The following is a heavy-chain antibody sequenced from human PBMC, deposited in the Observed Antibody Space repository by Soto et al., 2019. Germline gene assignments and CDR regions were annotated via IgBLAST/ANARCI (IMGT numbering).Heavy chain of an antibody. CDR2: VSYDGSNK. Sequence: QVQLVESGGGVVQPGRSLRLSCAASGFTFSSYAMHWFRQAPGKGLQWVAVVSYDGSNKYYTDSAKGRFTISRDDSKRAVYLQLNSLRPEDTAVYYCARGGRWDNFELGMDVWGQGTAVTVSS. CDR1: GFTFSSYA. D-gene: IGHD3-9*01. V-gene: IGHV3-30*04. J-gene: IGHJ6*02. CDR3: ARGGRWDNFELGMDV.